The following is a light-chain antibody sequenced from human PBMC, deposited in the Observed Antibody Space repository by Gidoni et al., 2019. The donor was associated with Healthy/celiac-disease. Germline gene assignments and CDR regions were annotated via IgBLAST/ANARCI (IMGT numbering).Light chain of an antibody. V-gene: IGKV3-20*01. J-gene: IGKJ1*01. CDR1: QSVSSSY. CDR3: QQYGSSPLT. Sequence: IVLTKSPGPLSLSPGERATLSCRASQSVSSSYLAWYQQKPGQAPRLLIYGASSRATGIPDRFSGSGSGTDFTLTISRLEPEDFAVYYCQQYGSSPLTFGQGTKVEIK. CDR2: GAS.